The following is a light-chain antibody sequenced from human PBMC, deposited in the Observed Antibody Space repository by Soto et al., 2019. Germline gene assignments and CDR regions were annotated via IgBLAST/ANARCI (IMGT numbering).Light chain of an antibody. CDR1: SSDVGGYNY. CDR3: CSYTGSYTFGV. CDR2: DVT. Sequence: QSALTQPRSVSGSPGQSVTISCTGTSSDVGGYNYVSWHQQHPGKAPKLMIYDVTKRPSGVPDRFSGSKSGNTASLTISGLQAEDEADYYCCSYTGSYTFGVFGGGTQLTVL. V-gene: IGLV2-11*01. J-gene: IGLJ3*02.